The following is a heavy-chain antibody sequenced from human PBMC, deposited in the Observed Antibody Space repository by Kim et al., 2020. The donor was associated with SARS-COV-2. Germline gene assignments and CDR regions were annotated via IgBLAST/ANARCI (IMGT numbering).Heavy chain of an antibody. CDR3: ARGPVRGSFDM. D-gene: IGHD3-10*01. CDR1: GFTFSHYV. J-gene: IGHJ4*02. V-gene: IGHV3-23*01. CDR2: MSASGDTT. Sequence: GGSLRLSCEASGFTFSHYVMSWVRQAPGKGLEWVSAMSASGDTTFYADSVRGRFTISRDISKDTLYLQMNSLRVEDTALYYCARGPVRGSFDMWGQGTLVTVSS.